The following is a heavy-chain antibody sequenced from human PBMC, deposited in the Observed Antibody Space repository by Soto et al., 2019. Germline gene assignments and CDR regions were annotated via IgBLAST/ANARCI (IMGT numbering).Heavy chain of an antibody. Sequence: SETLSLTCTVSGGSISSYYWSWIRQPPGKGLEWIGYIYYSGSTNYNPSLKSRVTISVDTSKNQFSLKLSSVTAADTAVYYCARHDTYYDFWSGSFNWFDPWGQGTLVTVSS. V-gene: IGHV4-59*08. CDR1: GGSISSYY. CDR2: IYYSGST. J-gene: IGHJ5*02. D-gene: IGHD3-3*01. CDR3: ARHDTYYDFWSGSFNWFDP.